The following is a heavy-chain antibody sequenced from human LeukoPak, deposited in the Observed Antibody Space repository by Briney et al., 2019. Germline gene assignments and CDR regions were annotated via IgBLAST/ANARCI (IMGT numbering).Heavy chain of an antibody. J-gene: IGHJ5*02. Sequence: GGSLRLSSAASGFTFSSYAMHWVRQAPGKGLEWVAVISYDGSNKYYADSVKGRFTISRDNSKNTLYLQMNSLRAEDTAVYYCARDGIAGYNWFDPWGQGTLVTVSS. CDR1: GFTFSSYA. CDR3: ARDGIAGYNWFDP. D-gene: IGHD6-13*01. V-gene: IGHV3-30-3*01. CDR2: ISYDGSNK.